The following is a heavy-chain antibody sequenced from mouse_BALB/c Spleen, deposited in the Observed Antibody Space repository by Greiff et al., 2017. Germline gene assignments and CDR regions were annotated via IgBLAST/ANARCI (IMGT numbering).Heavy chain of an antibody. J-gene: IGHJ4*01. CDR1: GFTFSSYG. CDR3: ARRNYGSSRYSAMDY. CDR2: ISSGGSYT. D-gene: IGHD1-1*01. V-gene: IGHV5-6*01. Sequence: EVQLVESGGDLVKPGGSLKLSCAASGFTFSSYGMSWVRQTPDKRLAWVATISSGGSYTYYPDSVKGRFTISRDNAKNTLYLQMSSLKSEDTAMYYCARRNYGSSRYSAMDYWGQGTSVTVSS.